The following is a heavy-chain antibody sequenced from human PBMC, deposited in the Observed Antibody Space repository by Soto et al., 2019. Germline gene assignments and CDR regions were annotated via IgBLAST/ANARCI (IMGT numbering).Heavy chain of an antibody. D-gene: IGHD2-2*01. V-gene: IGHV3-73*01. CDR2: IRSKANSYAT. CDR3: TRLGSSTSLDAFDI. CDR1: GFTFSGSA. Sequence: SLRLSCVASGFTFSGSAMHWVRQASGKGLEWVGRIRSKANSYATAYAASVKGRFTISRDDSKNTAYLQMNSLKTEDTAVYYCTRLGSSTSLDAFDIWGQGTMVTVSS. J-gene: IGHJ3*02.